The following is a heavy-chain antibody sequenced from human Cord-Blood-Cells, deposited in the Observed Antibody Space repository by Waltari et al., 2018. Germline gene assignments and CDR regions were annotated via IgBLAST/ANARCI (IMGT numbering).Heavy chain of an antibody. V-gene: IGHV4-34*01. CDR3: ARGVTITMIVVVIHYGMDV. Sequence: QVQLQQWGAGLLKPSETLSLTCAVYGGSFSGYYWSWIRQPPGKGLEWIGETKHSGSTTYNPSLKSRGTISVDTSKNQFSLELSSVTAADTAVYYCARGVTITMIVVVIHYGMDVWGQGTTVTVSS. CDR2: TKHSGST. CDR1: GGSFSGYY. J-gene: IGHJ6*02. D-gene: IGHD3-22*01.